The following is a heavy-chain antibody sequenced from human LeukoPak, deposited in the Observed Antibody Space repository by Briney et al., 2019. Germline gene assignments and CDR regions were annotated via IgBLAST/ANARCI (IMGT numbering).Heavy chain of an antibody. CDR3: ARGYDDILTGYPPSPGMDV. CDR2: IYYSGST. J-gene: IGHJ6*02. Sequence: SETLSLTCTVSGGSISSYYWSWIRQPPGKGLEWIGYIYYSGSTNYNPSLKSRVTISVDTSKNQFSLKLSSVTAADTAVYYCARGYDDILTGYPPSPGMDVWGQGTTVTVSS. CDR1: GGSISSYY. V-gene: IGHV4-59*01. D-gene: IGHD3-9*01.